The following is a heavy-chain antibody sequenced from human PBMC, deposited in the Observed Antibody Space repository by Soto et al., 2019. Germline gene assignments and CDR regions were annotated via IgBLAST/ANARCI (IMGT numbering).Heavy chain of an antibody. CDR1: GYTFTSYG. CDR3: ARELDGPPSPNCTNGVCYTDYYYYGMDV. CDR2: ISAYNGNT. D-gene: IGHD2-8*01. V-gene: IGHV1-18*01. Sequence: GASVKVSCKASGYTFTSYGISWVRQAPGQGLEWMGWISAYNGNTNYAQKLQGRVTMTTDTSTSTAYMELRSLRSDDTAVYYCARELDGPPSPNCTNGVCYTDYYYYGMDVWGQGTTVTVSS. J-gene: IGHJ6*02.